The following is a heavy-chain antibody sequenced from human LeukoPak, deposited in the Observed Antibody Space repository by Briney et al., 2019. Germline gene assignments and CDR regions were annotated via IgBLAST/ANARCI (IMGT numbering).Heavy chain of an antibody. Sequence: GSSVKVSXKASGGTFRSYAISWVRQAPGQGLEWMGGIIPIFGTANYAQKFEGRVTITADESTSTAYMELSSLRSEDTAVYYCARTSSLPSYYYGSGSPGARFDPWGQGTLVTVSS. V-gene: IGHV1-69*01. CDR3: ARTSSLPSYYYGSGSPGARFDP. CDR1: GGTFRSYA. D-gene: IGHD3-10*01. CDR2: IIPIFGTA. J-gene: IGHJ5*02.